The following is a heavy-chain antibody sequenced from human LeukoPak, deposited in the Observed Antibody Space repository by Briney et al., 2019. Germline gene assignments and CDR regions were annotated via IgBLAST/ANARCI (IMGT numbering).Heavy chain of an antibody. CDR3: ARGERYCSSTSCYKRRWFDP. CDR1: GYTFTSYD. CDR2: MNPNSGNT. V-gene: IGHV1-8*01. J-gene: IGHJ5*02. Sequence: ASGKVSCKASGYTFTSYDINWVRQATGQGLEWMGWMNPNSGNTGYAQKFQGRVTMTRNTSISTAYMELSSLRSEDTAVYYCARGERYCSSTSCYKRRWFDPWGQGTLVTVSS. D-gene: IGHD2-2*02.